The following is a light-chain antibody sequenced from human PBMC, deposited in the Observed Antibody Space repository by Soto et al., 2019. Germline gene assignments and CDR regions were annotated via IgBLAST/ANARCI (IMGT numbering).Light chain of an antibody. CDR1: QTFNSVY. Sequence: EIVLTQSPGTLSLSPGERATLSCRASQTFNSVYLAWYQQRPGQAPRLLIYAASSRATGIPDRFSGSGSGTDFTLTISRLEPEDFAVYYCQQYGSSPWTFGQGTKVDIK. J-gene: IGKJ1*01. CDR2: AAS. V-gene: IGKV3-20*01. CDR3: QQYGSSPWT.